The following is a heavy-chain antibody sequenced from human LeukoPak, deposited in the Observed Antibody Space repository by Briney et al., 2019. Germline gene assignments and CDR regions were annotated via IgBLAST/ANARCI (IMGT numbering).Heavy chain of an antibody. V-gene: IGHV3-23*01. J-gene: IGHJ4*02. D-gene: IGHD2-21*02. CDR2: ISGSGGST. CDR1: GFTVSSNY. CDR3: AKSLPNNQVVVTAIRGRYYFDY. Sequence: PGGSLRLSCAASGFTVSSNYMSWVRQAPGKGLEWVSAISGSGGSTYYADSVKGRFTISRDNSKNTLYLQMNSLRAEDTAVYYCAKSLPNNQVVVTAIRGRYYFDYWGQGTLVTVSS.